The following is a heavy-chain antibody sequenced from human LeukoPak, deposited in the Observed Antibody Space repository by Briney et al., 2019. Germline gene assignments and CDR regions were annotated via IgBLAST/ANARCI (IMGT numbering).Heavy chain of an antibody. D-gene: IGHD1-26*01. Sequence: GGSLRLSCAASGFTFTDYCMHWVRQAPGKGLEWVASITTSATFIYYADSVKGRFTISRDNAKNSLYLQMNSLRAEDTAVYYCGRDQVGTTVDHDYWGQGTLVTVSS. V-gene: IGHV3-21*06. CDR1: GFTFTDYC. CDR2: ITTSATFI. CDR3: GRDQVGTTVDHDY. J-gene: IGHJ4*02.